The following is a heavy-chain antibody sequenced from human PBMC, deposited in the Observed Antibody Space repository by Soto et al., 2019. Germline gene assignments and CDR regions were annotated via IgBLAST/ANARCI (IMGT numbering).Heavy chain of an antibody. CDR2: ISAYNGDT. CDR1: GYTFTSYG. V-gene: IGHV1-18*01. D-gene: IGHD6-13*01. Sequence: QVQLVQSGAEVKKPGASVKVSCKASGYTFTSYGISWVRQAPGQGLEWMGWISAYNGDTNYAQKLQGRVTMTTDTSTSTAYMELRSLRSDDTAVYYCARDLQQLELPYNWFDPWGQGTLVTVSS. CDR3: ARDLQQLELPYNWFDP. J-gene: IGHJ5*02.